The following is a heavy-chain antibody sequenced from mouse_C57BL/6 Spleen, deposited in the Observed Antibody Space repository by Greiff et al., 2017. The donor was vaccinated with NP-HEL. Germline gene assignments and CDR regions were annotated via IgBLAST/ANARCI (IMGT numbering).Heavy chain of an antibody. CDR3: ARVYYFDY. Sequence: VQLQQSGPELVKPGASVKISCKASGYSFTGYYMNWVKQSPEKSLEWIGEINPSTGGTTYNQKFKAKATLTVDKSSSTAYMQLKCLTSEDSAVYYCARVYYFDYWGQGTTLTVSS. CDR1: GYSFTGYY. CDR2: INPSTGGT. J-gene: IGHJ2*01. V-gene: IGHV1-42*01.